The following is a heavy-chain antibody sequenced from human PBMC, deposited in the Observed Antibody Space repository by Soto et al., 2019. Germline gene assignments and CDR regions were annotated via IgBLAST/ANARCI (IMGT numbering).Heavy chain of an antibody. CDR3: ATLAVANAFDI. CDR1: GFSVRSNY. Sequence: GGSLRLSCAASGFSVRSNYMTWVRQAPGKGLEWVSNLYTDATTYYADSVKGSFTISRDNSKNTLYLQMNSLRAEDTALYFCATLAVANAFDIWGQGTMVTVSS. CDR2: LYTDATT. V-gene: IGHV3-66*01. J-gene: IGHJ3*02. D-gene: IGHD6-19*01.